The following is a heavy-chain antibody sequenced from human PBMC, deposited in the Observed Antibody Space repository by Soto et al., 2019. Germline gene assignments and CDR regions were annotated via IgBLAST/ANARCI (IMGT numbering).Heavy chain of an antibody. Sequence: VKVSCKASGYTFTSYYMHWVRQAPGQGLEWMGWINPNSGGTNYAQKFQGWVTMTRDTSISTAYMELSRLRSDDTAVYYCARMGRGRQGVINYYYYYMDVWGKGTTVTVSS. CDR2: INPNSGGT. CDR1: GYTFTSYY. D-gene: IGHD3-10*01. J-gene: IGHJ6*03. CDR3: ARMGRGRQGVINYYYYYMDV. V-gene: IGHV1-2*04.